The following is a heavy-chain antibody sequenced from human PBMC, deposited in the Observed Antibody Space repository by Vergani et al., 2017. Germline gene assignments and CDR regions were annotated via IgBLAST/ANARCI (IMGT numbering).Heavy chain of an antibody. J-gene: IGHJ4*02. V-gene: IGHV1-69*18. CDR3: AKDGENCSGGSCYSNGLSPYYFDY. CDR1: GGTFSSYA. D-gene: IGHD2-15*01. Sequence: QVQLVQSGAEVKKPGSSVKVSCKASGGTFSSYAISWVRQAPGQGLEWMGRIIPIFGTANYAQKFQGRVTITADESTSTAYMELSSLRSEDTALYYCAKDGENCSGGSCYSNGLSPYYFDYWGQGTLVTVSS. CDR2: IIPIFGTA.